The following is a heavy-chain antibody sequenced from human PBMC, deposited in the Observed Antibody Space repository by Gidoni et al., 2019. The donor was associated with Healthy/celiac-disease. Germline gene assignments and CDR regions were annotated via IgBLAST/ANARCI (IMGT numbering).Heavy chain of an antibody. J-gene: IGHJ4*02. V-gene: IGHV4-59*08. D-gene: IGHD3-10*01. CDR1: GGSISSYY. Sequence: QVQLQESGPGLVKPSETLSLTCTVSGGSISSYYWSWIRQPPGKGLEWIGYIYYSGSTNYNPALNSRATISVDTSKNQFSLKLSSVTAADTAVYYCARHGASGHFDYWGQGTLVTVSS. CDR3: ARHGASGHFDY. CDR2: IYYSGST.